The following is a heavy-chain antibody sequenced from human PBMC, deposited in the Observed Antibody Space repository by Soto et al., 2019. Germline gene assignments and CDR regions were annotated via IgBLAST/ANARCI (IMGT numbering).Heavy chain of an antibody. CDR3: ARSRSYGPYESQRLLDY. D-gene: IGHD5-18*01. Sequence: ASVKVSCKASGYTFTSYGISWVRQAPGQGLEWMGWISAYNGNTNYAQKLQGRVTMTTDTSTSTAYMELRSLRSDDTAVYYCARSRSYGPYESQRLLDYWGQGTLVTVSS. V-gene: IGHV1-18*01. CDR1: GYTFTSYG. J-gene: IGHJ4*02. CDR2: ISAYNGNT.